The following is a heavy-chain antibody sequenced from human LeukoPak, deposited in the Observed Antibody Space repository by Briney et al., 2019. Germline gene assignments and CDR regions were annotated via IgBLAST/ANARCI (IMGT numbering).Heavy chain of an antibody. Sequence: PSETLSLTCTVSGGSISSYYWSWIRQPPGKGLEWIGYIYYSGSTNYNPSLKSRVTISVDTSKNQFSLKLSSVTAADTAVYYCARSSELRYFGMMWWFDPWGQGTLVTVSS. J-gene: IGHJ5*02. CDR2: IYYSGST. CDR3: ARSSELRYFGMMWWFDP. V-gene: IGHV4-59*12. D-gene: IGHD3-9*01. CDR1: GGSISSYY.